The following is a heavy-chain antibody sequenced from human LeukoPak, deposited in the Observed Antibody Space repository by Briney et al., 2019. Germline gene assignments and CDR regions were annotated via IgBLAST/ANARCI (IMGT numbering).Heavy chain of an antibody. CDR2: IYTSGST. V-gene: IGHV4-4*07. Sequence: SETLSLTCTVSGGSISSYYWSWIRQPAGKGLEWIGRIYTSGSTNYNPSLKSRVTMSVDTSKNQFSLKLTSATAADTAVYYCARVGSSTITHDYWGQGTLVTVSS. CDR3: ARVGSSTITHDY. D-gene: IGHD2-2*01. J-gene: IGHJ4*02. CDR1: GGSISSYY.